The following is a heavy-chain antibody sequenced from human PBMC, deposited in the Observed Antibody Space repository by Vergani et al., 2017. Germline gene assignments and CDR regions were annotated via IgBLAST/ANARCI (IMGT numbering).Heavy chain of an antibody. D-gene: IGHD6-19*01. Sequence: QVQLQESGPGLVKPSETLSLTCTVSGGSISSYYWSWIRQPPGKGLEWIGYIYYSGSTNYNPSLKSRVTISADTSKNQFSLKLSSVTAADTAVYYCARDRGWGDFDYWGQGTLVTVSS. CDR1: GGSISSYY. CDR3: ARDRGWGDFDY. J-gene: IGHJ4*02. V-gene: IGHV4-59*01. CDR2: IYYSGST.